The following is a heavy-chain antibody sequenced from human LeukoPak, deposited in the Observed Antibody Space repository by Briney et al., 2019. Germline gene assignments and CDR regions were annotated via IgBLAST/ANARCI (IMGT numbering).Heavy chain of an antibody. CDR2: IYYSGST. V-gene: IGHV4-59*01. CDR3: ARDLAAAAHFDY. J-gene: IGHJ4*02. CDR1: GGSISSFY. Sequence: SETLSLTCTVSGGSISSFYWSWIRQPSGKGLEWIGYIYYSGSTNYNPSLKSRVTISVDTSKNQFSLKLSSVTAADTAVYYCARDLAAAAHFDYWGQGTLVTVSS. D-gene: IGHD6-13*01.